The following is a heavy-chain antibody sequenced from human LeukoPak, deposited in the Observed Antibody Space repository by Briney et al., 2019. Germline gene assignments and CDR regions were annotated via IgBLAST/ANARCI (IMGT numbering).Heavy chain of an antibody. D-gene: IGHD3-22*01. CDR1: GGSFSGYY. CDR2: INRSGST. Sequence: SETLSLTCAVYGGSFSGYYWSWIRQPPGKGLEWIGEINRSGSTNYNPSLKSRVTISVDTSKNQFSLKLSSVTAADTAVYYCARGRYSSGYYSPLRYWGQGTLVTVSS. V-gene: IGHV4-34*01. CDR3: ARGRYSSGYYSPLRY. J-gene: IGHJ4*02.